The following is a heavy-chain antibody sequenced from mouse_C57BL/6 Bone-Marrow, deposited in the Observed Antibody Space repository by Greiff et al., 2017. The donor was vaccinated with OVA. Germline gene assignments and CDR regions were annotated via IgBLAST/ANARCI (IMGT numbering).Heavy chain of an antibody. CDR3: ARTYYGSSYAMDY. D-gene: IGHD1-1*01. CDR1: GYTFTDYY. V-gene: IGHV1-76*01. Sequence: QVHVKQSGAELVRPGASVKLSCKASGYTFTDYYINWVKQRPGQGLEWIARIYPGSGNTYYNEKFKGKATLTAEKSSSTAYMQLSSLTSEDSAVYFCARTYYGSSYAMDYWGQGTSVTVSS. J-gene: IGHJ4*01. CDR2: IYPGSGNT.